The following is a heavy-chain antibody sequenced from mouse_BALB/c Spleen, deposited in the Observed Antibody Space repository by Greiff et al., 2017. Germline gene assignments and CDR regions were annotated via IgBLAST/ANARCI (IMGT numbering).Heavy chain of an antibody. CDR2: ISSGGST. CDR1: GFTFSSYA. CDR3: ARELRPAMDY. Sequence: EVKLEESGGGLVKPGGSLKLSCAASGFTFSSYAMSWVRQTPEKRLEWVASISSGGSTYYPDSVKGRFTISRDNARNILYLQMSSLRSEDTAMYYCARELRPAMDYWGQGTSVTVSS. V-gene: IGHV5-6-5*01. D-gene: IGHD1-2*01. J-gene: IGHJ4*01.